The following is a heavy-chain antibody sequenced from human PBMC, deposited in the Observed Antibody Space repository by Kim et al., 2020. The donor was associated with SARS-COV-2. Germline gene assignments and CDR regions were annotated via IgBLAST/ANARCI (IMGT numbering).Heavy chain of an antibody. Sequence: SETLSLTCTVSGGSISSSSYYWGWIRQPPGKGLEWIGSIYYSGSTYYNPSLKSRVTISVDTSKNQFSLKLSSVTAADTAVYYCARDPADLVLPLDVWGQGTTVTVSS. CDR1: GGSISSSSYY. D-gene: IGHD2-2*01. V-gene: IGHV4-39*07. J-gene: IGHJ6*02. CDR2: IYYSGST. CDR3: ARDPADLVLPLDV.